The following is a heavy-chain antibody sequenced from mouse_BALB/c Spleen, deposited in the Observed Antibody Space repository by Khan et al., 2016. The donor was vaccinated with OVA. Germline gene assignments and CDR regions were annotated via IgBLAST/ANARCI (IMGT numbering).Heavy chain of an antibody. CDR2: IWSGGST. CDR3: ARNYDYDEGLAY. D-gene: IGHD2-4*01. J-gene: IGHJ3*01. CDR1: GFPLTSNG. Sequence: QVQLKESGPGLVQPSQSLSITCPVPGFPLTSNGINWVRQSPGKGLEWRGVIWSGGSTDYSAAFISRLSISKDNSKGQVFFKMNSLQANDTAIYYCARNYDYDEGLAYWGQGTLVTVSA. V-gene: IGHV2-2*02.